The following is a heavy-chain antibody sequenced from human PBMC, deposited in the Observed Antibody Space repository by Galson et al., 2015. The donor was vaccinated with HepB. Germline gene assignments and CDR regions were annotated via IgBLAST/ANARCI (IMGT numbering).Heavy chain of an antibody. Sequence: SLRLSCAASGFIFGDYAMTWVRQAPGKGLEWVGFIRSKAYGGTAEYAASVKGRFTISRDDSKSIAYLQMNSPKTEDTAVYYCTRCGYVWGSYLPYWGQGTLVTVSS. V-gene: IGHV3-49*04. J-gene: IGHJ4*02. D-gene: IGHD3-16*02. CDR2: IRSKAYGGTA. CDR3: TRCGYVWGSYLPY. CDR1: GFIFGDYA.